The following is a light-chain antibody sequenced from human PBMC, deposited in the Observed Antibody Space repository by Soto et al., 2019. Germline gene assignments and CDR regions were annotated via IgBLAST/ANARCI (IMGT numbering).Light chain of an antibody. J-gene: IGLJ3*02. V-gene: IGLV1-40*01. CDR3: QSYDSSLSAAV. Sequence: QSALTQPPSVSGAPGQKVIISCTGSTSNIGAGYDVHWYQQLPGTAPKLLIYSNSNRPSGVPDRLSGSKPGTSASLAITGLQVEDEADYYCQSYDSSLSAAVFGGGTKLTVL. CDR1: TSNIGAGYD. CDR2: SNS.